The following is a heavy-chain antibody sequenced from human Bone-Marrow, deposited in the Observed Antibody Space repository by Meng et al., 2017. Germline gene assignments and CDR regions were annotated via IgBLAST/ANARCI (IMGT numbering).Heavy chain of an antibody. J-gene: IGHJ6*02. CDR1: EFTFSTYW. CDR2: INEDGSEK. D-gene: IGHD3-10*01. CDR3: ARDGRGYGMDV. V-gene: IGHV3-7*01. Sequence: ETLSLTCGASEFTFSTYWMTWVRQAPGKGLEWVSNINEDGSEKYYVDSVKGRFTITRDNAKNSLYLQMNRLRADDTAVLYCARDGRGYGMDVWGQGTTVTVSS.